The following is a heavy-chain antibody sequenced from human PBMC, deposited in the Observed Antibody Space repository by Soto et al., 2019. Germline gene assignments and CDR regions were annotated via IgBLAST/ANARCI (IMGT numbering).Heavy chain of an antibody. CDR2: IYYSGST. J-gene: IGHJ4*02. CDR1: GGSISSYY. Sequence: QVQLQESGPGLVKPSETLSLTCTVSGGSISSYYWSWIRQPPGKGLEWIGYIYYSGSTNYNPSLTRRIPISVDTSQNPFSQKLRSVTAAGPAVYFCAGCPGAAAYDHWGQGTLVTVSS. D-gene: IGHD1-26*01. V-gene: IGHV4-59*01. CDR3: AGCPGAAAYDH.